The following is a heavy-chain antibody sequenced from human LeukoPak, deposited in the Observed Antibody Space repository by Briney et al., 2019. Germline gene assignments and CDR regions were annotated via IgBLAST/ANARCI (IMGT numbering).Heavy chain of an antibody. CDR2: ISSNVGST. V-gene: IGHV3-64D*06. CDR3: VKDVCSGGSCYWGS. CDR1: GFTFSRYA. Sequence: GGPRRLSGAAPGFTFSRYAMHWFRQSPGKGLEYVSAISSNVGSTYYADSVKGRFTISRDNSKNTLYLQMSSLRAEDTAVYYCVKDVCSGGSCYWGSWGQGTLVTVSS. D-gene: IGHD2-15*01. J-gene: IGHJ5*02.